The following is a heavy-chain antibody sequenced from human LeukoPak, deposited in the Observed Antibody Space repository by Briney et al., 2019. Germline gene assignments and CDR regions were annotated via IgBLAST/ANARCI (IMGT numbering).Heavy chain of an antibody. CDR2: ISSSSSTI. CDR1: GFIFSSYA. CDR3: ARDSGGDAHIDY. Sequence: GGSLRLSCAASGFIFSSYAMNWVRQAPGKGLEWVAYISSSSSTIYYADSVKGRLSISRDNAEKSLYVQINSLRDEDTAVYYCARDSGGDAHIDYWGQGTLVTVSS. V-gene: IGHV3-48*02. J-gene: IGHJ4*02. D-gene: IGHD6-25*01.